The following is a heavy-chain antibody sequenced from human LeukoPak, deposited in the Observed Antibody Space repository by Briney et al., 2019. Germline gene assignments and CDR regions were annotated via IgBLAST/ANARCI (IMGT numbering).Heavy chain of an antibody. J-gene: IGHJ4*02. Sequence: PGGSLRLSCSASGFTISSYVMYWVRQAPGKGLEYVSAISSNGGSTYYADSVKGRFTISRDNSKNTLYLQMNSLRAEDTAVYYCAMEQRKYSAGFTIDYWGQGTLVTVSS. D-gene: IGHD2-15*01. CDR1: GFTISSYV. V-gene: IGHV3-64*04. CDR3: AMEQRKYSAGFTIDY. CDR2: ISSNGGST.